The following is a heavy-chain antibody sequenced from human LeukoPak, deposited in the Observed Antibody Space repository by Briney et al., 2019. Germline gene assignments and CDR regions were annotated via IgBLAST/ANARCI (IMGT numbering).Heavy chain of an antibody. J-gene: IGHJ5*02. V-gene: IGHV1-69*04. CDR1: GGTFSSYA. D-gene: IGHD5-24*01. CDR3: ARGQLGWFDP. CDR2: IIPILGIA. Sequence: GASVKVSCKASGGTFSSYAISWVRQAPGQGLEWMGRIIPILGIANYAQKFQGRVTITADKSTSTAYMELSSLRSEDTAVYYCARGQLGWFDPWGQGTLVTVPS.